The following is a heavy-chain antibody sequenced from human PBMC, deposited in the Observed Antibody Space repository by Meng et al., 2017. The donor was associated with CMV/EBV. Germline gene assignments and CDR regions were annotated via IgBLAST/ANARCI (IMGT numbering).Heavy chain of an antibody. CDR3: ARGDYFDY. CDR2: ISYDGSNK. J-gene: IGHJ4*02. V-gene: IGHV3-30-3*01. CDR1: VFTFSSYA. Sequence: VGWGGGVAQPGMSLSLVCAAAVFTFSSYAMHWVRQAPGKGLEWVAVISYDGSNKYYADSVKGRFTISRDNSKNTLYLQMNSLRAEDTAVYYCARGDYFDYWGQGTLVTVSS.